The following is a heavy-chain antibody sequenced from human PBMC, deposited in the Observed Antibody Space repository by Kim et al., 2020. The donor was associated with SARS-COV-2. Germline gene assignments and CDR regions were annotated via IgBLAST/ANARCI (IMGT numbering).Heavy chain of an antibody. J-gene: IGHJ6*02. CDR1: GYTFTSYY. CDR3: ARAPPDPLSFSGGSCCYGMDV. D-gene: IGHD2-15*01. V-gene: IGHV1-46*01. Sequence: ASVKVSCKASGYTFTSYYMHWVRQAPGQGLEWMGIINPSGGSTSYAQKFQGRVTMTRDTSTSTVYMELSSLRSEDTAVYYCARAPPDPLSFSGGSCCYGMDVWGQGTTVTVSS. CDR2: INPSGGST.